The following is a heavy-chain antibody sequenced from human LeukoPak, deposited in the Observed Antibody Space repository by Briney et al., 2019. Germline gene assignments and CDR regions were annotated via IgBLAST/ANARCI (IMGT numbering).Heavy chain of an antibody. D-gene: IGHD2-2*01. Sequence: SVKVSCKASGGTFSSYAISWVRQAPGQGLEWMGGIIPIFGTANYAQKFQGRVTITTDESTSTAYMELSSLRSDDTAVYYCASPILYCSSTSCYASELFNYYYYGMDVWGQGTTVTVSS. J-gene: IGHJ6*02. CDR2: IIPIFGTA. CDR1: GGTFSSYA. CDR3: ASPILYCSSTSCYASELFNYYYYGMDV. V-gene: IGHV1-69*05.